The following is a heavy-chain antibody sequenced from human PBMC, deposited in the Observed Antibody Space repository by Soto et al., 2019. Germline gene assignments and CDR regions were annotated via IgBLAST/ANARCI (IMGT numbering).Heavy chain of an antibody. J-gene: IGHJ3*02. V-gene: IGHV1-3*01. CDR2: INAAKGNT. D-gene: IGHD4-17*01. CDR3: ARGMFTTKTTLPNI. Sequence: QVQLVQSGAEVKKPGASVKDSCKASGYTFTSYTLHWVRQAPGQRPEWLGRINAAKGNTKYSEKVQDRVTTTCDTSATTVFLELSGLTSEDTALYFCARGMFTTKTTLPNIWGQGTLVTVSS. CDR1: GYTFTSYT.